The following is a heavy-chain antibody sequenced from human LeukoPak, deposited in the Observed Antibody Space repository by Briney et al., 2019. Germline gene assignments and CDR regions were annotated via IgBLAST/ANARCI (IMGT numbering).Heavy chain of an antibody. D-gene: IGHD2-15*01. CDR1: GGSISGYY. Sequence: PSETLSLTCTVSGGSISGYYWSWIRQPAGKGLEWIGQIYTSGSTNYNPSLKSRVTMSGDTSKNQFSLKLSSVTAADTAVYYCVRGGSKAAATFDYWGQGTLVTVSS. J-gene: IGHJ4*02. CDR2: IYTSGST. V-gene: IGHV4-4*07. CDR3: VRGGSKAAATFDY.